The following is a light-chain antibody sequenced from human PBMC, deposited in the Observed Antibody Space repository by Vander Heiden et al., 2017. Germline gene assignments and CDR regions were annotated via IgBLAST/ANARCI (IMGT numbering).Light chain of an antibody. CDR2: DNN. V-gene: IGLV1-51*01. CDR1: SSNIGKNY. Sequence: QSVLTQPPSVSAAPGQKVTISCPGSSSNIGKNYVSWYQQVPGTAPKLLMYDNNKRPSGIPDRFSGSKSGTSATLGITGLQTGDEADYYCGTWDSSLSNAVFGTGTKVTVL. J-gene: IGLJ1*01. CDR3: GTWDSSLSNAV.